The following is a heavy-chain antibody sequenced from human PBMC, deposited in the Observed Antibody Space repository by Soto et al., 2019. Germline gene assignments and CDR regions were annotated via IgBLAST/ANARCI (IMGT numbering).Heavy chain of an antibody. Sequence: DVQVVESGGTLVQPGGSLRLSCAASGFPVSQNFISWVRQATGKGLEWVSIIRNGADIDYADSVKGRFTISADNSRNTVYLQMNRVRGEDTAVYYCARDFFHVNASWVSFDVWGRGTMVTVSS. D-gene: IGHD2-2*01. V-gene: IGHV3-66*01. J-gene: IGHJ3*01. CDR2: IRNGADI. CDR1: GFPVSQNF. CDR3: ARDFFHVNASWVSFDV.